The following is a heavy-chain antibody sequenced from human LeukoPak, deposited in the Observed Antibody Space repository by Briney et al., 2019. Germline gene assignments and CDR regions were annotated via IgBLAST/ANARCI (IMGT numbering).Heavy chain of an antibody. Sequence: GASVTVSCKASGYTFTGYYMHWVRQAPGQGLEWMGWINPNSGGTNYAQKFQGRVTMTRDTSTSTAYMELSRLRSDDTAVYYCARERLKWLAYHPDYWGQGTLVTVSS. CDR1: GYTFTGYY. D-gene: IGHD6-19*01. J-gene: IGHJ4*02. CDR2: INPNSGGT. CDR3: ARERLKWLAYHPDY. V-gene: IGHV1-2*02.